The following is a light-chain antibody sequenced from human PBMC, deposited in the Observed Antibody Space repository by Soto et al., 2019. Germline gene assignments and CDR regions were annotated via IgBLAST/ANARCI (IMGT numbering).Light chain of an antibody. CDR3: QQYGGSPRVT. CDR2: SAS. J-gene: IGKJ4*01. V-gene: IGKV3-20*01. CDR1: QSVSSNY. Sequence: EIVLTQSPGTLSLSPGERVTLSCRASQSVSSNYLAWYQQKPGQAPRLLIYSASSRATGIPDRFSGSGSGTDFTLTINRLEPEDFAVHYCQQYGGSPRVTFGGGTKAEIK.